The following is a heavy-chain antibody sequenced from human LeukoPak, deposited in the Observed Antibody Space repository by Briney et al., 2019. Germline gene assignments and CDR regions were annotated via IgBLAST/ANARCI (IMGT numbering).Heavy chain of an antibody. CDR2: IYYSGNT. CDR3: ARLKGHYYDSSGSYRDI. J-gene: IGHJ3*02. Sequence: PSETLSLTCSVSGGSLSSYYWSWIRQPPGKGLEWIGYIYYSGNTNYNPSLKSRVTISIDTSKNQFSLKLTSVTAADTAVYYCARLKGHYYDSSGSYRDIWGQGTMVTVSS. CDR1: GGSLSSYY. V-gene: IGHV4-59*01. D-gene: IGHD3-22*01.